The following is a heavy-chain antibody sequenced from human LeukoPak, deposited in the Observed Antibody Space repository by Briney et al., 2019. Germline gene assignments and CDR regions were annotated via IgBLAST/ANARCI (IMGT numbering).Heavy chain of an antibody. D-gene: IGHD3-3*01. V-gene: IGHV1-2*02. CDR1: GYTFTGYY. Sequence: ASVKVSCKASGYTFTGYYMHWVRQAPGQGPEWMGWINPNSGGTNYAQKFQGRVTMTRDTSISTAYMELSRLRSDDTAVYYCATYDFWSGYLNWFDPWGQGTLVTVSS. CDR3: ATYDFWSGYLNWFDP. CDR2: INPNSGGT. J-gene: IGHJ5*02.